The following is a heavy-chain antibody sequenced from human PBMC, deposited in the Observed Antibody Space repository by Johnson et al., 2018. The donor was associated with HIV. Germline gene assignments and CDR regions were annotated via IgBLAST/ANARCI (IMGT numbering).Heavy chain of an antibody. Sequence: VQLVESGGGVVQPGRSLRLSCAASGFTFSSYDMHWVRQATGKGLEWVSTIGTAGDTYYPGSVKGRFTVSREDAKNSLYPQMNSLRAGDTALYYCARAVCRGGRCYSHDAFDIWGQGTMVTVSS. V-gene: IGHV3-13*01. CDR3: ARAVCRGGRCYSHDAFDI. CDR1: GFTFSSYD. D-gene: IGHD2-15*01. CDR2: IGTAGDT. J-gene: IGHJ3*02.